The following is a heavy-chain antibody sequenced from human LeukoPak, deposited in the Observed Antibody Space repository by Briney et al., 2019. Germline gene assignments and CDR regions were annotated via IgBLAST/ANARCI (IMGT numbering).Heavy chain of an antibody. D-gene: IGHD2-21*01. Sequence: GGSLRLSCAASGFTFTSYAMHWVRQAPGTGREWVAVISYDGSNKYYADSVKGRFTISRDNSKNTLYLQMNSLRAEDTAVYYCARDRWCGGECYSLRYFDLWGRGTLVTVSS. V-gene: IGHV3-30-3*01. CDR3: ARDRWCGGECYSLRYFDL. CDR2: ISYDGSNK. CDR1: GFTFTSYA. J-gene: IGHJ2*01.